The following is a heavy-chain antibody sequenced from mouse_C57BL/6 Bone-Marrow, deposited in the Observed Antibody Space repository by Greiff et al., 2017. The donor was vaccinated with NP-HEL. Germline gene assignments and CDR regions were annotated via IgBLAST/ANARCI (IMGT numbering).Heavy chain of an antibody. V-gene: IGHV1-81*01. CDR1: GYTFTSYG. Sequence: QVQLKQSGAELARPGASVKLSCKASGYTFTSYGISWVKQRTGQGLEWIGEIYPRSGNTYYNEKFNGKATLTADKSSSTAYMELRSLTSEDSAVYFCARKVWLRYYFDYWGQGTTLTVSS. D-gene: IGHD2-10*02. CDR3: ARKVWLRYYFDY. CDR2: IYPRSGNT. J-gene: IGHJ2*01.